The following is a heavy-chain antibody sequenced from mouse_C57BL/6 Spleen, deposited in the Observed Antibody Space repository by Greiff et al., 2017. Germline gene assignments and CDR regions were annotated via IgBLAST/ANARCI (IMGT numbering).Heavy chain of an antibody. CDR2: IDPETGGT. CDR3: TRGGLFGNAMDY. J-gene: IGHJ4*01. V-gene: IGHV1-15*01. CDR1: GYTFTDYE. Sequence: VQLQQSGAELVRPGASVTLSCKASGYTFTDYEMHWVKQTPVHGLEWIGAIDPETGGTAYNQKFKGKAILTAAKSSSTAYMELRSLTSEDSAVYYCTRGGLFGNAMDYWGQGTSVTVSS. D-gene: IGHD1-1*01.